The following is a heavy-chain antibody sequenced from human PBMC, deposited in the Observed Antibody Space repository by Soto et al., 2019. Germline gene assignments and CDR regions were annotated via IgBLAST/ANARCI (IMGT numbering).Heavy chain of an antibody. J-gene: IGHJ6*03. Sequence: GGSLRLSCAASGFTFSSYGMHWVRQAPGKGLEWVAVIWYDGSNKYYADSVKGRFTISRDNSKNTLYLQMNSLRAEDTAVYYCARDPEFTVTTGSYYYYYYMDVWGKGTTVTVSS. CDR1: GFTFSSYG. CDR2: IWYDGSNK. CDR3: ARDPEFTVTTGSYYYYYYMDV. D-gene: IGHD4-4*01. V-gene: IGHV3-33*01.